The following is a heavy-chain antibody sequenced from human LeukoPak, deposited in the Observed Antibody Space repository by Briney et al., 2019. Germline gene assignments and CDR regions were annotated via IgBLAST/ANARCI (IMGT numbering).Heavy chain of an antibody. CDR2: IYYSGST. V-gene: IGHV4-31*03. Sequence: PSQTLSLTCTVSGGSISSGGYYWSWIRQHPGKGLEWIGYIYYSGSTYYNPSLKSRVTISVDTSKNQFSLKLSSVTAADTAVYYCARGFSSSWITGFDYWGQGTLVTVSS. CDR3: ARGFSSSWITGFDY. D-gene: IGHD6-13*01. J-gene: IGHJ4*02. CDR1: GGSISSGGYY.